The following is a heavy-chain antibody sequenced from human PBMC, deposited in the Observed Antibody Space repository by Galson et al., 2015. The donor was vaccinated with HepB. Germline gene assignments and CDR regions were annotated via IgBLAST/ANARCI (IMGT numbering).Heavy chain of an antibody. D-gene: IGHD3-10*01. V-gene: IGHV3-30*02. CDR2: IRYDGSNK. CDR3: AKTTYLWFGDSGGEWFDP. Sequence: SLRLSCAASGFTFSSYGMHWVRQAPGKGLEWVAFIRYDGSNKYYADSVKGRFTISRDNSKNTLYLQMNSLRAEDTAVYYCAKTTYLWFGDSGGEWFDPWGQGTLVTVSS. CDR1: GFTFSSYG. J-gene: IGHJ5*02.